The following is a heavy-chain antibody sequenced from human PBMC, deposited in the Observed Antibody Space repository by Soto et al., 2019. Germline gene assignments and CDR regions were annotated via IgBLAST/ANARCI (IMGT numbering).Heavy chain of an antibody. CDR3: ARSIRAGYYDSSGYLYLRVSYYFDY. Sequence: TSETLSLTCAVYGGSFSGYYWSWIRQPPGKGLEWIGEINHSGSTNYNPSLKSRVTISVDTSKNQFSLKLSSVTAADTAVYYCARSIRAGYYDSSGYLYLRVSYYFDYWGQGTLVTVSS. J-gene: IGHJ4*02. D-gene: IGHD3-22*01. CDR1: GGSFSGYY. V-gene: IGHV4-34*01. CDR2: INHSGST.